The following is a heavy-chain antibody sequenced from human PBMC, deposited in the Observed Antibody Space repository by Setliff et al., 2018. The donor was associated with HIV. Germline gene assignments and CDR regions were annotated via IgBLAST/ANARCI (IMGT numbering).Heavy chain of an antibody. V-gene: IGHV3-11*01. D-gene: IGHD3-22*01. CDR2: ISGDGGVK. CDR1: GFTFSGHY. Sequence: PGGSLRLSCAASGFTFSGHYMTWVRQAPGKGPECLSYISGDGGVKAYSDSVKGRFTVSRDNAKNSLYLQMNSLRAEDTAIYYCASSRPPDDSSGFLDHWGQGTLVTVSS. J-gene: IGHJ4*02. CDR3: ASSRPPDDSSGFLDH.